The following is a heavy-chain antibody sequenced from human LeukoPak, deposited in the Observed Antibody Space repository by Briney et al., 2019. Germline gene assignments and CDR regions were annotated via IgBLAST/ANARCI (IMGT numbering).Heavy chain of an antibody. V-gene: IGHV1-69*13. Sequence: ASVTVSCTASGGTFSGYAISWVRQAPGQGLEWMGGIIPIFGTANYAQKFQGRVTITADESTSTAYMELSSLRSEGTAVYYCARDSRDYGDYFYFDYWGQGTLVTVSS. D-gene: IGHD4-17*01. CDR2: IIPIFGTA. CDR1: GGTFSGYA. CDR3: ARDSRDYGDYFYFDY. J-gene: IGHJ4*02.